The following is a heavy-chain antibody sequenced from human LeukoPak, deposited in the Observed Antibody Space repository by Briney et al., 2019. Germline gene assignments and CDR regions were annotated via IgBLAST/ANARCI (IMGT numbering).Heavy chain of an antibody. J-gene: IGHJ4*02. V-gene: IGHV4-59*08. CDR2: IYYRGST. CDR3: ARHGLWFGTTPTTHYFDY. CDR1: GGSISSYY. D-gene: IGHD3-10*01. Sequence: SETPSLTCTVPGGSISSYYWSWIRQPPGKGLEWIGYIYYRGSTNYNPSLKSRVTISVDTSKNQFSLKLSSVTAADTAVYYCARHGLWFGTTPTTHYFDYWGQGTLVTVSS.